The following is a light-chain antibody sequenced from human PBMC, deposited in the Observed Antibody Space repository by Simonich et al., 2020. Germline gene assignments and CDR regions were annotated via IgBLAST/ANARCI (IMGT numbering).Light chain of an antibody. V-gene: IGLV2-23*01. J-gene: IGLJ3*02. CDR3: CSYAGSSTWV. CDR2: EGS. Sequence: QSALTQPASVSGSPGQSITISCTGTSSDVGSYNLFSWYQQHPGKAPKPRIYEGSKRPSGVSIRFSGSTSGNTASLTISGLQAEDEADYYCCSYAGSSTWVFGGGTKLTVL. CDR1: SSDVGSYNL.